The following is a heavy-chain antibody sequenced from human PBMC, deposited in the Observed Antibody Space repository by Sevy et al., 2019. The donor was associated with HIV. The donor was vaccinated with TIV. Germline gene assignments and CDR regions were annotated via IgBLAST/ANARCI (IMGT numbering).Heavy chain of an antibody. V-gene: IGHV3-23*01. CDR1: GFTFSSYA. D-gene: IGHD2-15*01. CDR2: ISGSGGST. Sequence: GGSLRLSCAASGFTFSSYAMSWVRQAPGKGLEWVSAISGSGGSTYYADSVKGRFTISRDNSKNTLYLQMNSLRAEDKAVYYCAKGRRWVVVASQAAAFDIWGQGTMVTVSS. CDR3: AKGRRWVVVASQAAAFDI. J-gene: IGHJ3*02.